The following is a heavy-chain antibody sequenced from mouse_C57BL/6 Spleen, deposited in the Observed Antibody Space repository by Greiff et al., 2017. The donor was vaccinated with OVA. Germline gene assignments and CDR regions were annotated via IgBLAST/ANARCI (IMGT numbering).Heavy chain of an antibody. Sequence: VQLQQSGPELVKPGASVKISCKASGYSFTDYNMNWVKQSNGKSLEWIGVINPNYGTTSYNQKFKGKATLTVDQSSSTAYMQLNSLTSEDSAVYYCAFYYDYDLYYAMDYWGQGTSVTVSS. CDR3: AFYYDYDLYYAMDY. CDR1: GYSFTDYN. J-gene: IGHJ4*01. V-gene: IGHV1-39*01. D-gene: IGHD2-4*01. CDR2: INPNYGTT.